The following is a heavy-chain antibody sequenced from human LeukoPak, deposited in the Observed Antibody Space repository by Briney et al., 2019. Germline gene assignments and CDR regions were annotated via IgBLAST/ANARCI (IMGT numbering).Heavy chain of an antibody. CDR2: INPSGGST. Sequence: ASVKVSCKASGYTFTSYYMHWVRQAPGQGLEWMGIINPSGGSTSYAQKFQGRVIMTRDTSTSTVYMELSSLRSEDTAVYYCARVPGRSGLGNNWFDPWGQGTLVTVSS. CDR3: ARVPGRSGLGNNWFDP. V-gene: IGHV1-46*01. D-gene: IGHD3-3*01. J-gene: IGHJ5*02. CDR1: GYTFTSYY.